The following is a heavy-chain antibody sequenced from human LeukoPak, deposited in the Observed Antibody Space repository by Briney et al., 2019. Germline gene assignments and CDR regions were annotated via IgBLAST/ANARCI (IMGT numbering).Heavy chain of an antibody. CDR1: GFTFDDYG. D-gene: IGHD6-19*01. J-gene: IGHJ4*02. CDR3: AKDHLDWRSSGWSMGY. Sequence: PGGSLRLSCAASGFTFDDYGMSWVRQAPGKGLVWVSRINSDGSSTSYADSVKGRFTISRDNAKNTLYLQMSSLRAKDTAVYYCAKDHLDWRSSGWSMGYWGEGTLVTVSP. V-gene: IGHV3-74*01. CDR2: INSDGSST.